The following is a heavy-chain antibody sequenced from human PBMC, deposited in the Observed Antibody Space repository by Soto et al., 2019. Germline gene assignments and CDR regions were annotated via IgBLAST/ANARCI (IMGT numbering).Heavy chain of an antibody. D-gene: IGHD2-8*02. CDR2: IYYSGST. CDR1: GGSISSYY. CDR3: ARDKITGLFDY. J-gene: IGHJ4*02. Sequence: PSQTLSLTCTVSGGSISSYYWSWIRQPPGKGLEWIGYIYYSGSTNYNPSLKSRVTISVDTSKNQFSLKLTSVTAADTAVYYCARDKITGLFDYLGQGTLVTVSS. V-gene: IGHV4-59*12.